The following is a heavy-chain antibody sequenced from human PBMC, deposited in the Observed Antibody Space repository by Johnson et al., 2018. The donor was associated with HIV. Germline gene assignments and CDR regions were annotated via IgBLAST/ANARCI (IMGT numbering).Heavy chain of an antibody. D-gene: IGHD3-3*02. CDR2: IKQDGSEK. CDR3: ARESLQFWSRGAFDI. CDR1: GFTVSSNY. Sequence: VQLVESGGGVVQPGRSLRLSCAASGFTVSSNYMSWVRQAPGKGLEWVANIKQDGSEKYYVDSVKGRFTISRDNSNNTLFLEMNSLKAEDTAVYYCARESLQFWSRGAFDIWGQGTMVTVSS. J-gene: IGHJ3*02. V-gene: IGHV3-7*01.